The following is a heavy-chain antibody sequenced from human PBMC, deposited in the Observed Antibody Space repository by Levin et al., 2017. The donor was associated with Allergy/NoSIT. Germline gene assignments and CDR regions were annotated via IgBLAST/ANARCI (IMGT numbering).Heavy chain of an antibody. CDR1: GFTFSDYA. Sequence: SCTSSGFTFSDYAMGWVRQAPGKGLEWVGFIRSKTYGGTTDYAASVKGRFTISRDDSKSIAYLQMNSLRTEDTAVYYGTRDQSYLGGDDAFDGWGQGTMVTVSS. J-gene: IGHJ3*01. D-gene: IGHD3-10*01. CDR2: IRSKTYGGTT. CDR3: TRDQSYLGGDDAFDG. V-gene: IGHV3-49*04.